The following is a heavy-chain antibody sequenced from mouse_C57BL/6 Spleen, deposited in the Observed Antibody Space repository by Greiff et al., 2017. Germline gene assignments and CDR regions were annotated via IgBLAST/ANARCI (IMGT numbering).Heavy chain of an antibody. Sequence: QVQLKESGPELVKPGASVKISCKASGYAFSSSWMNWVKQRPGKGLEWIGRIYPGDGDTNYNGTFKGKATLTADKSSSTAYMQLSSLTSEDSAVYFCARWGYDYDGAYWGQGTLVTVSA. D-gene: IGHD2-4*01. V-gene: IGHV1-82*01. CDR3: ARWGYDYDGAY. CDR2: IYPGDGDT. CDR1: GYAFSSSW. J-gene: IGHJ3*01.